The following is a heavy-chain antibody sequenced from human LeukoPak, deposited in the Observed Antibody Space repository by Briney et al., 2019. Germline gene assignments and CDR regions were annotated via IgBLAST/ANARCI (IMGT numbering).Heavy chain of an antibody. CDR2: ITGSGGNT. J-gene: IGHJ4*02. CDR1: GFTFSSYE. V-gene: IGHV3-23*01. Sequence: GGSLRLSCAASGFTFSSYEMNWVRQAPGKGLEWVSAITGSGGNTYYADSVKGRFTIPRDNSKNTVFLQMNSLRAEDTAVYYCAKWGDYDVLTGYYVSDYWGQGTLVTVSS. CDR3: AKWGDYDVLTGYYVSDY. D-gene: IGHD3-9*01.